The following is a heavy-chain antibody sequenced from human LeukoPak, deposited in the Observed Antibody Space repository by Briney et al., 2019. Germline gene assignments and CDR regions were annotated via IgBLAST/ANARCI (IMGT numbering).Heavy chain of an antibody. CDR1: GFTVSSNY. Sequence: GGSLRLSCAASGFTVSSNYMNWVRQASGKGLEWVSAISGSGGSTYYADSVKGRFTISRDNSKNTLYLQTNSLRAEDTAVYYCAKAPYSSSWNFDYWGQGTLVTVSS. CDR3: AKAPYSSSWNFDY. V-gene: IGHV3-23*01. CDR2: ISGSGGST. D-gene: IGHD6-13*01. J-gene: IGHJ4*02.